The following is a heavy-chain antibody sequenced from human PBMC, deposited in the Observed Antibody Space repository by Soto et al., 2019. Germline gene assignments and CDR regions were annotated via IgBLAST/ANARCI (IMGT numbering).Heavy chain of an antibody. D-gene: IGHD2-2*01. V-gene: IGHV3-23*01. CDR1: GFTFSSYA. CDR2: ISGSGGST. Sequence: GGSLRLSCAASGFTFSSYAMSWVRQAPGKGLEWVSAISGSGGSTYYADSVKGRFTISRDNSKNTLYLQMNSLRAEDTAVYYCAKGHKLSTSCYGLCYYYYDMDVWGQGTTVTVSS. CDR3: AKGHKLSTSCYGLCYYYYDMDV. J-gene: IGHJ6*02.